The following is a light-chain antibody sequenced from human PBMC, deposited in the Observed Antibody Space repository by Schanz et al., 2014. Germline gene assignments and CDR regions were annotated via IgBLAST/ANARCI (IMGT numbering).Light chain of an antibody. CDR2: GAS. CDR3: QHYSMSPL. Sequence: EIVLTQSPATLSLSPGERATLSCRASQSVRSLLAWYQQKPGQGPRLLIYGASIRATGIPDRFSGSGSGTDFTLTISRLEPEDFAVYYCQHYSMSPLFGQGTKVEIK. J-gene: IGKJ1*01. CDR1: QSVRSL. V-gene: IGKV3-20*01.